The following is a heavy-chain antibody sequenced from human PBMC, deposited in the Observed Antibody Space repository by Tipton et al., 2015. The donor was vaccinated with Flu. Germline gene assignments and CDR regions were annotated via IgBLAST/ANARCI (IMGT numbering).Heavy chain of an antibody. V-gene: IGHV3-23*01. J-gene: IGHJ4*02. CDR3: AKVIPELVAGLDY. CDR1: GFTFSRYG. D-gene: IGHD6-19*01. CDR2: FSGSGGTT. Sequence: SLRLSCAAPGFTFSRYGMSWVRQAPGKGLERVSGFSGSGGTTYFADSVKGRFTISRDNSKNTLYLQMNSLRAEDSAVYYCAKVIPELVAGLDYWGQGTLVTVSS.